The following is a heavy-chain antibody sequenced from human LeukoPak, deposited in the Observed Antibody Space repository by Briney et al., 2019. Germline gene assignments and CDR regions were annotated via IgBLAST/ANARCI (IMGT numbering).Heavy chain of an antibody. CDR3: ARGAFMVRRNHYYGMDV. CDR2: IIPIFGTA. V-gene: IGHV1-69*13. Sequence: SVKLSCTASGAAFSSYTISWVRQGPGQGLELMGVIIPIFGTANYAQKFQGRVTITADESTSTAYMELSSLRSEDTAVYYCARGAFMVRRNHYYGMDVWGKGTTVTVSS. CDR1: GAAFSSYT. J-gene: IGHJ6*04. D-gene: IGHD3-10*01.